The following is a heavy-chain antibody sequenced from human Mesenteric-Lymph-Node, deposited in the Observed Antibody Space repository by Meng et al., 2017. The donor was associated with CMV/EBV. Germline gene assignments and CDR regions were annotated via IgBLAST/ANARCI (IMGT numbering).Heavy chain of an antibody. J-gene: IGHJ4*02. CDR3: TIDSPYYDFWSGYLGFDY. Sequence: NAWMSWVRQAPGKGLEWVGHIKNTADGGTTDYAAPVKGRFTISRDDSRNTLYLQMNSLKPEDTGVYYCTIDSPYYDFWSGYLGFDYWGQGTLVTVSS. CDR2: IKNTADGGTT. D-gene: IGHD3-3*01. CDR1: NAW. V-gene: IGHV3-15*05.